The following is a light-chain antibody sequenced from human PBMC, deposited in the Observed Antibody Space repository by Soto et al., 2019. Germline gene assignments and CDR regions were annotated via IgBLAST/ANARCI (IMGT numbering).Light chain of an antibody. CDR2: GAS. CDR3: QQYGSSPGT. V-gene: IGKV3-20*01. J-gene: IGKJ1*01. Sequence: IVLTQSPGTLSLSPGERVTLSCRASQSFSGSYLAWYQQKPGQPPRLLIYGASSRASGIPDRFSGSGSGTDFTLTISRLEPEDFAVYYCQQYGSSPGTFGQGTKVEIK. CDR1: QSFSGSY.